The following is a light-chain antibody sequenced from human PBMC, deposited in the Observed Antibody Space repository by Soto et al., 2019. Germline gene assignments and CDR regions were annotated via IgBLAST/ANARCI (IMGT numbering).Light chain of an antibody. CDR3: QQYNNWPPIT. J-gene: IGKJ5*01. V-gene: IGKV3-15*01. Sequence: EIVMTQSPATLSVSPGERATLSCRASQSVSSNLAWYQQKPGHAPRLLIYGASTRATGIPARFSGSGSGTEFTLTIRSLQSEDFAVYYCQQYNNWPPITVGQGTRLEIK. CDR2: GAS. CDR1: QSVSSN.